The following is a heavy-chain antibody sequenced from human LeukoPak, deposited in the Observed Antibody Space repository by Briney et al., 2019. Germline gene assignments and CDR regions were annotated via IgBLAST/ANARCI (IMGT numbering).Heavy chain of an antibody. D-gene: IGHD3-22*01. Sequence: SETLSLTRTVSGGSISSYYWNWIRQPPGKGLEWIGYIYYSGSTSYNPSLKSRVTISIDTSKNQFSLKLNSVTAADTAVYYCARGIVNNWFDPWGQGTLVTVSS. CDR1: GGSISSYY. V-gene: IGHV4-59*01. CDR2: IYYSGST. CDR3: ARGIVNNWFDP. J-gene: IGHJ5*02.